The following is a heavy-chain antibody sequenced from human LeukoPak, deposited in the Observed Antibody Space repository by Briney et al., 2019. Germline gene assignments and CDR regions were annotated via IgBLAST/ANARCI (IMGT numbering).Heavy chain of an antibody. CDR2: ISYDGSNK. Sequence: GGSLRLSCAASGFTFSSYGMHWVRQAPGKGLEWVAVISYDGSNKYYADSVKGRFTISRDNSKNTLYLQMNSLRAEDTAVYYCAKTQWGYTYYYDSSGYAFDYWGQGTLVTVSS. CDR1: GFTFSSYG. V-gene: IGHV3-30*18. CDR3: AKTQWGYTYYYDSSGYAFDY. D-gene: IGHD3-22*01. J-gene: IGHJ4*02.